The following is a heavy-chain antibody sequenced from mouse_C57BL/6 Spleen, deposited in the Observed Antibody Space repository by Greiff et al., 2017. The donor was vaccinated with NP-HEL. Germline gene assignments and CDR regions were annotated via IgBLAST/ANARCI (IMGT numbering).Heavy chain of an antibody. V-gene: IGHV1-26*01. Sequence: VQLQQSGPELVKPGASVKISCKASGYTFTDYYMNWVKQSHGKSLEWIGDINPNNGGTSYNQKFKGKATLTVDKSSSTAYMELRSLTSEDSAVYYCARPPIYYYGSSYRLYAMDYWGQGTSVTVSS. CDR2: INPNNGGT. CDR1: GYTFTDYY. J-gene: IGHJ4*01. CDR3: ARPPIYYYGSSYRLYAMDY. D-gene: IGHD1-1*01.